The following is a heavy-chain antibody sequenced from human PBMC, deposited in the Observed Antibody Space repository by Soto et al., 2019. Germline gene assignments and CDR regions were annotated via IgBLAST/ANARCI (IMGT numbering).Heavy chain of an antibody. Sequence: GASVKVSCTASGYTFTSYGFSWVRQAPGQGLEWMGWISAYNGNTDYAQKFQGRVTMTTDTSTNTVYMELRSLRSDDTAVYFCTRDRLTLTTSLVFDYWGQGTLVTVS. D-gene: IGHD4-17*01. CDR1: GYTFTSYG. J-gene: IGHJ4*02. V-gene: IGHV1-18*01. CDR3: TRDRLTLTTSLVFDY. CDR2: ISAYNGNT.